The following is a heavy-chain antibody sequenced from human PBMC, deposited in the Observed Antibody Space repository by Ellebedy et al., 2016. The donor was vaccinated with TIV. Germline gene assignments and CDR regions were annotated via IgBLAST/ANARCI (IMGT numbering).Heavy chain of an antibody. CDR1: GFTFSSYA. CDR2: ISYDGSNK. V-gene: IGHV3-30-3*01. D-gene: IGHD6-13*01. CDR3: ARDRGSSWSNWFDP. J-gene: IGHJ5*02. Sequence: GESLKISXAASGFTFSSYAMHWVRQAPGKGLEWVAVISYDGSNKYYADSVKGRFTISRDNSKNTLYLQMNSLRAEDTAVYYCARDRGSSWSNWFDPWGQGTLVTVSS.